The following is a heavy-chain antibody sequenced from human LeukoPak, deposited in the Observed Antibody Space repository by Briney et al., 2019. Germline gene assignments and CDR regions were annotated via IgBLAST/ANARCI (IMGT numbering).Heavy chain of an antibody. V-gene: IGHV3-30*18. J-gene: IGHJ4*02. CDR3: AKGPSPRYFDWLSPDV. D-gene: IGHD3-9*01. Sequence: PGGSLRLSCAASGFTFSSYGMHWVRQAPGKGLEWVAVISYDGSNKYYADSVKGRFTISRDNSKSTLYLQMNSLRAEDTAVYYCAKGPSPRYFDWLSPDVWGQGTLATVSS. CDR2: ISYDGSNK. CDR1: GFTFSSYG.